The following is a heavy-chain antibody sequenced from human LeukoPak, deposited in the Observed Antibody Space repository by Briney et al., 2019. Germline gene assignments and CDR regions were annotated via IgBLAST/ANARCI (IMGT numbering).Heavy chain of an antibody. CDR2: INHSGST. V-gene: IGHV4-34*01. CDR1: GRSFSGYY. J-gene: IGHJ4*02. D-gene: IGHD5-24*01. CDR3: ARVGDGYNSYYFDY. Sequence: SETLSLTCAVYGRSFSGYYWSWIRQPPGKGLEWIGEINHSGSTNYNPSLKSRVTISVDTSKNQFSLKLSSVTAADTAVYYCARVGDGYNSYYFDYWGQGTLVTVSS.